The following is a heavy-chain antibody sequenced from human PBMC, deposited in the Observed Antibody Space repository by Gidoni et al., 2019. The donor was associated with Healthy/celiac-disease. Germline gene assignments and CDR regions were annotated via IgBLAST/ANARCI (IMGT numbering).Heavy chain of an antibody. CDR1: GGSISSSSYS. Sequence: QLQLQESGPGLVKHSETLSLTCPVSGGSISSSSYSWGWIRQPPGKGLEWIGSIYYSGSTYYHPSLKSRVTISVDTSKNQFSLKLSSVTAADTAVYYCAREDYGSGSYPKNHYYYYGMDVWGQGTTVTVSS. V-gene: IGHV4-39*07. J-gene: IGHJ6*02. CDR2: IYYSGST. D-gene: IGHD3-10*01. CDR3: AREDYGSGSYPKNHYYYYGMDV.